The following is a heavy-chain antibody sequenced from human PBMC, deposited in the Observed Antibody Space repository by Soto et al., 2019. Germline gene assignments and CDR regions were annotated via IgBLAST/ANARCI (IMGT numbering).Heavy chain of an antibody. CDR1: GGSVSRYY. J-gene: IGHJ5*02. CDR3: ARESGFCGPRCYRKNWFDP. D-gene: IGHD2-21*01. Sequence: SETVSLTCVVSGGSVSRYYWSWIRQHPAKGLEWIGYAYYSGDTGYNPSLQGRVNISPDTANNRISLRLSSVTAADTAVYYCARESGFCGPRCYRKNWFDPWGQGILVTVSS. V-gene: IGHV4-59*02. CDR2: AYYSGDT.